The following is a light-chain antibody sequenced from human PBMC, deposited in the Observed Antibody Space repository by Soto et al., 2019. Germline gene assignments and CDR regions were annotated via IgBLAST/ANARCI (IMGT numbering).Light chain of an antibody. CDR1: SSNIGAGYD. Sequence: QSVLTQPPSVSGAPGQRVTISCTGSSSNIGAGYDVHWYQQLPGTAPKLLIYGNSNRPSGVPDRFSGSKSGTSASLAITGLQAEDEADYYCSSFTSGRTLFGTGTKVTVL. CDR2: GNS. V-gene: IGLV1-40*01. CDR3: SSFTSGRTL. J-gene: IGLJ1*01.